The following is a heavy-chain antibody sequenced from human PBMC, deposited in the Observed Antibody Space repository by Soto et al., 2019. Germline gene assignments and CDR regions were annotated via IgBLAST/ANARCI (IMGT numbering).Heavy chain of an antibody. CDR3: ARSGGSYRPFDS. D-gene: IGHD3-22*01. CDR1: GFSFSNYE. CDR2: ISSSDSI. J-gene: IGHJ4*02. V-gene: IGHV3-48*03. Sequence: PGGSLRLSCAASGFSFSNYEMNWVRQAPGKGLEWVSHISSSDSIYYADSVKGRFTISRANAKSSLYLQMNSLRAEDTAVYYCARSGGSYRPFDSWGQGTLVTVSS.